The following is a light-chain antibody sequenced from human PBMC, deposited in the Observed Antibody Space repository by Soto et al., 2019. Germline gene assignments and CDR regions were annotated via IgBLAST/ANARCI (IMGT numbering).Light chain of an antibody. CDR1: RTVHSN. CDR3: QQRSNWPLT. CDR2: GAS. V-gene: IGKV3-15*01. Sequence: EIVMTQSPATVSVSPGDRATLSCRASRTVHSNVAWYQHKPGQAPRLLIYGASFRATGVPARFSGSGFGTDFTLTISSLQSEDFVVYYCQQRSNWPLTFGQGTRLEIK. J-gene: IGKJ5*01.